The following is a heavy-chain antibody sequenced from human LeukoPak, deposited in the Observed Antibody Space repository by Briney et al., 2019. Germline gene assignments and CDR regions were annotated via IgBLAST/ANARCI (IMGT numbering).Heavy chain of an antibody. V-gene: IGHV1-2*02. J-gene: IGHJ4*02. CDR2: INPNSGGT. CDR3: ARDPLGVVVPAAIRGPDY. CDR1: GYTFTGYY. D-gene: IGHD2-2*02. Sequence: ASVKVSCKASGYTFTGYYMHWVRQAPGQGLEWMGWINPNSGGTNYAQKFQGRVTMTRDKSISTAYMELSRLRSDDTAVYYCARDPLGVVVPAAIRGPDYWGQGTLVTVSS.